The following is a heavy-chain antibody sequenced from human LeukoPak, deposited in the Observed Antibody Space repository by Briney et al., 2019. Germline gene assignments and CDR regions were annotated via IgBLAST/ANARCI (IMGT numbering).Heavy chain of an antibody. V-gene: IGHV3-21*01. J-gene: IGHJ4*02. CDR2: ISSSSSYI. D-gene: IGHD6-13*01. CDR1: GFTFSSYS. CDR3: VLGYSCSSAIDY. Sequence: PGGSLRLSCAASGFTFSSYSMNWVRQAPGKGLEWVSSISSSSSYIYYADSVKGRFTISRDNAKNSLYLQMNSLRAEDTAVYYCVLGYSCSSAIDYWGQGTLVTVSS.